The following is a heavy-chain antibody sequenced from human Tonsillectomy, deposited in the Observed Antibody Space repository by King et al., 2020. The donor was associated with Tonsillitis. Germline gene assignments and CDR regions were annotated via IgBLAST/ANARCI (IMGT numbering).Heavy chain of an antibody. Sequence: VQLVESGGGLVQPGGSLRLSCAASGFTFSRYAMSWVRQAPGKGLEWVSSISGSGDSTYYADSVKGRFTIPRDNSKNTLYLQMNSLRAEDTAVYYCAKDETDIVVVPTFDPWGEGTLVTVSS. J-gene: IGHJ5*02. CDR1: GFTFSRYA. CDR3: AKDETDIVVVPTFDP. D-gene: IGHD2-2*01. V-gene: IGHV3-23*04. CDR2: ISGSGDST.